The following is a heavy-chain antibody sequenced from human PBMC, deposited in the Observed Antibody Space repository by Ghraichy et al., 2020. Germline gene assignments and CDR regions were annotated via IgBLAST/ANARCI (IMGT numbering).Heavy chain of an antibody. CDR2: ISYDGSNK. CDR1: GFTFSSYG. CDR3: AKAPSALCGGDCYSRYFQH. Sequence: GESLNISCAASGFTFSSYGMHWVRQAPGKGLEWVAVISYDGSNKYYADSVKGRFTISRDNSKNTLYLQMNSLRAEDTAVYYCAKAPSALCGGDCYSRYFQHWGQGTLVTVSS. V-gene: IGHV3-30*18. J-gene: IGHJ1*01. D-gene: IGHD2-21*02.